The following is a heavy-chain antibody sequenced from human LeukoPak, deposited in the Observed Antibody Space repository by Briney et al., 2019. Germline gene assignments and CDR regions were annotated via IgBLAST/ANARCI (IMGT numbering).Heavy chain of an antibody. CDR3: AKKRGLRLGELSLQFDY. J-gene: IGHJ4*02. CDR1: GFTFSSFT. D-gene: IGHD3-16*02. V-gene: IGHV3-30*04. Sequence: GGSLRLSCAASGFTFSSFTMHWVRQAPGKGLEWVALISYDGSNKYYADSVQGRFTISRDNSKSTLYVQMNNLRAEDTAVYYCAKKRGLRLGELSLQFDYWGQGTLVTVSS. CDR2: ISYDGSNK.